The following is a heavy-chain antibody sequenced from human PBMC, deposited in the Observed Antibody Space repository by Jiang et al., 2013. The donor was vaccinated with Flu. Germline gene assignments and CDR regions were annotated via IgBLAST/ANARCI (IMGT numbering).Heavy chain of an antibody. J-gene: IGHJ5*02. D-gene: IGHD3-9*01. Sequence: LLKPSETLSLTCSVSGDSMSTNDIYWAWIRQPPGKGLEWIGSVYYTGSTYYNPSLKSRVTLSVDTSKNQFTLELRSVIAADTAIYFCARHFDHTRLDPWPREPWSPSPQ. V-gene: IGHV4-39*01. CDR3: ARHFDHTRLDP. CDR2: VYYTGST. CDR1: GDSMSTNDIY.